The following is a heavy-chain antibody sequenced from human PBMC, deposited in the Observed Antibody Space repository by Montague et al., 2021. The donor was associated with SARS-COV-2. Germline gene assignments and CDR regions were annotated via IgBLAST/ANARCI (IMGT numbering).Heavy chain of an antibody. J-gene: IGHJ6*02. V-gene: IGHV3-48*03. CDR1: VFTFSSYE. CDR2: NSSSGSTI. Sequence: SLRLSCAASVFTFSSYEMNWVRQAPGKGLEWVSYNSSSGSTIYYXXSVKGRFTISGDNAKNSLYLQMNSLRVEDTAVYYCARGALDWLLWGYGMDVWGQGTTVTVSS. D-gene: IGHD3/OR15-3a*01. CDR3: ARGALDWLLWGYGMDV.